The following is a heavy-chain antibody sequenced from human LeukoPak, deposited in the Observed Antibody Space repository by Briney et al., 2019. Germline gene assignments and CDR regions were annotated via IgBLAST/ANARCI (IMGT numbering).Heavy chain of an antibody. CDR2: ISGSGNRA. CDR3: AKDADISVELVVITSFDS. V-gene: IGHV3-23*01. CDR1: RFTFSTYG. Sequence: GGSLRLSCAASRFTFSTYGMSWVRQTPGKGLEWVSAISGSGNRAYHADSVKGRFTISRDNSKNMLYLQMNSLRAEDTALYYCAKDADISVELVVITSFDSWGQGTLVTVSS. J-gene: IGHJ4*02. D-gene: IGHD3-22*01.